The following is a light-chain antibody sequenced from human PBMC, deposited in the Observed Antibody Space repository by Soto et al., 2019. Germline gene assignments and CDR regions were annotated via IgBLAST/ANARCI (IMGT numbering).Light chain of an antibody. CDR3: QQYNNWPIT. CDR1: QSVSSN. Sequence: EIMLSHSPVTLSVYPGERAALSGRASQSVSSNLAWYQQKPGQAPRLLIYGASTRATGIPARFSGSGSGTEFTLTISSLQSEDFAVYYCQQYNNWPITFGQGTRLE. J-gene: IGKJ5*01. CDR2: GAS. V-gene: IGKV3D-15*01.